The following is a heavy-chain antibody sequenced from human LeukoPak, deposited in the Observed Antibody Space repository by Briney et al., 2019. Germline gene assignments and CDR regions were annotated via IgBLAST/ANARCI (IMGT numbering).Heavy chain of an antibody. Sequence: ASVKVSCKASGYTFTGYYMHWVRQAPGQGLEWMGWINPNSGGTNYAQKFQGWVTMTRDTSISTAYMELSRLRSDDTAVYYCARGLVPEGSGSYYNSTNWFDPWGQGTLVTVSS. D-gene: IGHD3-10*01. V-gene: IGHV1-2*04. J-gene: IGHJ5*02. CDR2: INPNSGGT. CDR3: ARGLVPEGSGSYYNSTNWFDP. CDR1: GYTFTGYY.